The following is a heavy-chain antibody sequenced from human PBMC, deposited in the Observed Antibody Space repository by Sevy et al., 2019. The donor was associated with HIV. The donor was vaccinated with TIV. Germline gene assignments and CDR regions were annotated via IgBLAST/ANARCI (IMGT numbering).Heavy chain of an antibody. Sequence: GGSLRLSCAASGFTFSSYSMNWVRQAPGKGLEWVSSINSSSSYIYYAYSVKGRFTISRDNAKNSLYLQMNSLRAEDTAGYYCARDRGHPNGRLGAFDIWGQGTMVTVSS. J-gene: IGHJ3*02. CDR1: GFTFSSYS. D-gene: IGHD1-26*01. CDR2: INSSSSYI. V-gene: IGHV3-21*01. CDR3: ARDRGHPNGRLGAFDI.